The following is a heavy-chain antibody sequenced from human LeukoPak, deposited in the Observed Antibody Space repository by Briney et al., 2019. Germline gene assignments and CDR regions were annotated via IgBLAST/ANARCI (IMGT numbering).Heavy chain of an antibody. CDR1: GYTFTSYG. V-gene: IGHV1-69*13. CDR3: ARAGEYCSSTSCYDY. D-gene: IGHD2-2*01. CDR2: IIPIFGTA. J-gene: IGHJ4*02. Sequence: SVKVSCKASGYTFTSYGISWVRQAPGQGLEWMGGIIPIFGTANYAQKFQGRVTITADESTSTAYMELSSLRSEDTAVYYCARAGEYCSSTSCYDYWGQGTLVTVSS.